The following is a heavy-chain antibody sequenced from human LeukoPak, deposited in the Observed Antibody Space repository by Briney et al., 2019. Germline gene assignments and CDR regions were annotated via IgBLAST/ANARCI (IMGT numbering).Heavy chain of an antibody. D-gene: IGHD3-10*01. Sequence: PSETLSLTCTVSGGSISSSSYYWGWIRQPPGKGLEWIGSMSYSGSTYYNPSLKSRVTIAVDTSKTQFSLKLNSVTAADTAVYYCARFYTTSQYGSGYMDVWGKGTTVTVSS. V-gene: IGHV4-39*01. J-gene: IGHJ6*03. CDR2: MSYSGST. CDR1: GGSISSSSYY. CDR3: ARFYTTSQYGSGYMDV.